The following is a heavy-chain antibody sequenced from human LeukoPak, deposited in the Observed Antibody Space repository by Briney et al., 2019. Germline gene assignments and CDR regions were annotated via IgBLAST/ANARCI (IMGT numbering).Heavy chain of an antibody. D-gene: IGHD2-2*01. V-gene: IGHV1-2*02. CDR1: GYTFTRYY. Sequence: ASVKVSCKASGYTFTRYYMHWVRQAPGQGLEWMGWINPNSGGTNYAQKFQGRVTMTRDTSISTAYMELSRLRSDDTAVYYCARVVTPRYCTSTSCYSKGWFDPWGQGTLVTVSS. CDR3: ARVVTPRYCTSTSCYSKGWFDP. J-gene: IGHJ5*02. CDR2: INPNSGGT.